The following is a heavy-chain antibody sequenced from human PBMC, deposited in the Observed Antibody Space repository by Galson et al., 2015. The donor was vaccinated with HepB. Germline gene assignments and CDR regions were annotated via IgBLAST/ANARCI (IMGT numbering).Heavy chain of an antibody. Sequence: SLRLSCAASGFTFSSYGMHWVRQAPGKGLEWVAVISDDGSNKYYTDSVKGRFTISRDNSKNTLSLQMNSLTAEDTAVYYCAKEPGVAAGNFDYWGQGTLVTVSS. V-gene: IGHV3-30*18. CDR2: ISDDGSNK. J-gene: IGHJ4*02. CDR3: AKEPGVAAGNFDY. D-gene: IGHD6-13*01. CDR1: GFTFSSYG.